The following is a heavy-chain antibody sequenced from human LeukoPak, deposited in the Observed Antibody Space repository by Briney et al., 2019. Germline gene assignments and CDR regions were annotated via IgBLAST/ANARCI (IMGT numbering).Heavy chain of an antibody. V-gene: IGHV4-59*11. CDR3: ARDSDSSGYYYPDNWFDP. J-gene: IGHJ5*02. CDR1: GSSISSHY. CDR2: IYYSGST. D-gene: IGHD3-22*01. Sequence: SETLSLTCTVSGSSISSHYWSWIRQPPGKGLEWIGYIYYSGSTNYNPSLKSRVTISVDTSKNQFSLKLSSVTAADTAVYYCARDSDSSGYYYPDNWFDPWGQGTLVTVSS.